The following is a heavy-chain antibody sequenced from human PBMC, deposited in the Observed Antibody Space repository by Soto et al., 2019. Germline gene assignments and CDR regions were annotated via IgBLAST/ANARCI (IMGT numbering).Heavy chain of an antibody. V-gene: IGHV4-61*01. CDR3: ARAQFYSGSGNYNNLRFDP. CDR1: GGSVSSGSYY. D-gene: IGHD3-10*01. Sequence: SETLSLTCTVSGGSVSSGSYYWSWIRQHPGRGLEWIGYIYYSGTILYNPSLKTRLTISLDMSNSKFSLTLISVTAAAAAVYYCARAQFYSGSGNYNNLRFDPSGQVTQVTVS. CDR2: IYYSGTI. J-gene: IGHJ5*02.